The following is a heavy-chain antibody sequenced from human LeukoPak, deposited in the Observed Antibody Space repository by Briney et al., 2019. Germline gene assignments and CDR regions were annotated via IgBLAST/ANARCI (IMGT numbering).Heavy chain of an antibody. CDR3: ARDREWELLYWFDP. CDR2: IIPIFGTA. Sequence: GSSVKVSRKASGGTFSSYAISWVRQAPGQGLEWMGGIIPIFGTANYAQKFQGRVTITADKSTSTAYMELSSLRSEDTAVYYCARDREWELLYWFDPWGQGTLVTVSS. D-gene: IGHD1-26*01. V-gene: IGHV1-69*06. J-gene: IGHJ5*02. CDR1: GGTFSSYA.